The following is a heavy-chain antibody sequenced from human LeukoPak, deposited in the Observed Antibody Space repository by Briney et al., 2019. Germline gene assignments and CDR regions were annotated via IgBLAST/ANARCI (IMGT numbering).Heavy chain of an antibody. D-gene: IGHD1-1*01. CDR1: GYRFINYG. CDR2: ISVYNANT. V-gene: IGHV1-18*01. J-gene: IGHJ4*02. Sequence: ASVKVSCKASGYRFINYGISWVRQAPGQGLEWMGWISVYNANTNYAQKLQGRVTMTTDTSTSTAYMKLRSLRSVDTAVYYCARDHWQTPSYFDYWGQGTLVTVSS. CDR3: ARDHWQTPSYFDY.